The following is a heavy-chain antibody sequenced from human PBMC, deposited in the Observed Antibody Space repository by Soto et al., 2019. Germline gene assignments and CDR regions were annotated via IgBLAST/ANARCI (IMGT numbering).Heavy chain of an antibody. CDR3: TTDRGMIGVGPVYYYYYGMDV. J-gene: IGHJ6*02. CDR2: IYSGGST. V-gene: IGHV3-66*01. CDR1: GFTVSSNY. D-gene: IGHD3-22*01. Sequence: GGSLRLSCAASGFTVSSNYMSWVRQAPGRGLEWVSVIYSGGSTYYADSVKGRFTISRDNSKNTLYLQMNSLKTEDTAVYYCTTDRGMIGVGPVYYYYYGMDVWGQGTTVTVSS.